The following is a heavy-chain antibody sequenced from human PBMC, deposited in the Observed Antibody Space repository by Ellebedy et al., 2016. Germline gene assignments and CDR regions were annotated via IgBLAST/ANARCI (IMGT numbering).Heavy chain of an antibody. J-gene: IGHJ5*02. D-gene: IGHD3-10*01. CDR2: MNPNSGNT. V-gene: IGHV1-8*01. CDR3: ARRRLWFGANWFDP. Sequence: ASVKVSXXASGYTFTSYDINWVRQATGQGLEWMRWMNPNSGNTGYAQKFQGRVTMTRNTSISTAYMELSSLRSEDTAVYYCARRRLWFGANWFDPWGQGTLVTVSS. CDR1: GYTFTSYD.